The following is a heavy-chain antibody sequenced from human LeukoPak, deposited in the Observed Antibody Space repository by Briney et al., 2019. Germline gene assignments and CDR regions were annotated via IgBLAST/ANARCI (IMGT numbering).Heavy chain of an antibody. CDR2: LNWNGDNR. V-gene: IGHV3-20*04. CDR3: AREEGPYFDC. Sequence: GGSLRLSCAASGFTFQDHGMSWVRQAPGKGLEWVSALNWNGDNRVYADSVKGRFTISRDNAKKSLYVQMNSLTAEDTAYYYCAREEGPYFDCWGQGTLVTVSS. CDR1: GFTFQDHG. J-gene: IGHJ4*02.